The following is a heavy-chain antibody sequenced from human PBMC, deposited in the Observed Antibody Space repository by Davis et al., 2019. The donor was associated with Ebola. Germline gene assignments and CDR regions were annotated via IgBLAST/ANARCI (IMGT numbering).Heavy chain of an antibody. Sequence: ASVKVSCKASGYTFTSYAMHWVRQAPGQRLEWMGWINAGNGNTKYSQKSQGRVTITRDTSASTAYMELSSLRSEDTAVYYCARDPPYGDYHFDYWGQGTLVTVSS. CDR3: ARDPPYGDYHFDY. CDR1: GYTFTSYA. D-gene: IGHD4-17*01. J-gene: IGHJ4*02. V-gene: IGHV1-3*01. CDR2: INAGNGNT.